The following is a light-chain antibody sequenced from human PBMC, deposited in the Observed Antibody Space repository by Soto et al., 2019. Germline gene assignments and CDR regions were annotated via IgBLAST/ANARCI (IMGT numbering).Light chain of an antibody. CDR2: AAS. V-gene: IGKV1-39*01. J-gene: IGKJ4*01. CDR1: QSISRD. Sequence: DIKMTQSPFSLSASVGDRVTITCRASQSISRDLNWYQQKPGKAPNLLIYAASTLESGVPSRFSGSGSGTDFTLTISSLQLEDFATYYCQQNYSTPLAFGGGTKVDIK. CDR3: QQNYSTPLA.